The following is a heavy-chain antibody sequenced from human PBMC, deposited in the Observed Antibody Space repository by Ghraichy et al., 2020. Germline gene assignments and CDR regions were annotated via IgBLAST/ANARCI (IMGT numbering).Heavy chain of an antibody. J-gene: IGHJ6*03. D-gene: IGHD1-7*01. Sequence: GESLNISCAASGFTFSSYAMSWVRQAPGKGLEWVSIISGSGDSTYYADSVKGRFTISRDNSKNTLYLQVNSLRAEDTAVYYCAKNPRYLNYDGHYYYMDVWGKGTTVTVSS. V-gene: IGHV3-23*01. CDR1: GFTFSSYA. CDR3: AKNPRYLNYDGHYYYMDV. CDR2: ISGSGDST.